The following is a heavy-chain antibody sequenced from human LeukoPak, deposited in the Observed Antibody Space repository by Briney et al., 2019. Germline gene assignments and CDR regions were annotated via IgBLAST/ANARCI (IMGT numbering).Heavy chain of an antibody. CDR1: GYSISSGYN. D-gene: IGHD3-3*01. CDR2: IYHSGST. CDR3: ARSGDFWSGYNDY. Sequence: SETLSLTCTVSGYSISSGYNWAWIRPPPGKGLEWIGSIYHSGSTYYNPSLKSRVTISLDTSKNQFSLKLSSVTVADTAVYYCARSGDFWSGYNDYWGQGTLVTVSS. V-gene: IGHV4-38-2*02. J-gene: IGHJ4*02.